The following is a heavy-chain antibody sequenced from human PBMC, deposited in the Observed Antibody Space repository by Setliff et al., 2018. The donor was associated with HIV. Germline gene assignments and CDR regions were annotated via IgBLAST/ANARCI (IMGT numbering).Heavy chain of an antibody. CDR1: GYTFSGYY. D-gene: IGHD4-17*01. V-gene: IGHV1-2*02. Sequence: ASVKVSCKASGYTFSGYYIHWVRQAPGQGLEWMGWINPNSGGTNYAQKFQGRVTMTRDTSISTAYMELSRLRSDDTAVYYCARGLRWGDYPEGFDYWGQGTLVTVSS. CDR2: INPNSGGT. J-gene: IGHJ4*02. CDR3: ARGLRWGDYPEGFDY.